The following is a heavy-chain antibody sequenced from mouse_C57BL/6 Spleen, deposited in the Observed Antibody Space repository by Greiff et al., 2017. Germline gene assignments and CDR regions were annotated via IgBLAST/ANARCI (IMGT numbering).Heavy chain of an antibody. J-gene: IGHJ2*01. Sequence: QVQLKQPGAELVKPGASVKMSCKASGYTFTSYWITWVKQRPGQGLEWIGDIYPGSGSTNYNEKFKSKATLTVDTSSSTAYMQLSSLTSEDSAVYYCARTGNSSDYYGSRYYFDYWGQGTTLTVSS. CDR3: ARTGNSSDYYGSRYYFDY. CDR2: IYPGSGST. D-gene: IGHD1-1*01. CDR1: GYTFTSYW. V-gene: IGHV1-55*01.